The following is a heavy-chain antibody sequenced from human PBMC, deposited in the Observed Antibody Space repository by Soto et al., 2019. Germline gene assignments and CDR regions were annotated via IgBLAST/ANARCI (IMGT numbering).Heavy chain of an antibody. CDR3: ASLDYYYYGMDV. J-gene: IGHJ6*02. CDR2: INHSGST. Sequence: SETLSLTCAVYGGSFSGYYWSWIRQPPGKGLEWIGEINHSGSTNYNPSLKSRVTISVDTSKNQFSLKLSSVTAADTAVYYCASLDYYYYGMDVWGQGTTVTVSS. CDR1: GGSFSGYY. V-gene: IGHV4-34*01.